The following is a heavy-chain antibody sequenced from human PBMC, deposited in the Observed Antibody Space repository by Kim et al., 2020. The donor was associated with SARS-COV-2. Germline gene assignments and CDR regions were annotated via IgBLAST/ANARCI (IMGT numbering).Heavy chain of an antibody. Sequence: GGSLRLSCAASGFTFSSYAMHWVRQAPGKGLEWVAVISYDGSNKYYADSVKGRFTISRDNSKNTLYLQMNSLRAEDTAVYYCARDGENYYGSGSYRGLSRSGFDYWGQGTLVTVSS. CDR2: ISYDGSNK. D-gene: IGHD3-10*01. V-gene: IGHV3-30*04. CDR1: GFTFSSYA. J-gene: IGHJ4*02. CDR3: ARDGENYYGSGSYRGLSRSGFDY.